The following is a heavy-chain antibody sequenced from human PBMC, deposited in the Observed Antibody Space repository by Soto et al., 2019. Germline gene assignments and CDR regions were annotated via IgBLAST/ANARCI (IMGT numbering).Heavy chain of an antibody. J-gene: IGHJ4*02. D-gene: IGHD3-22*01. V-gene: IGHV4-34*01. CDR1: GESFNGYY. CDR3: ARAKYYYDSSGYYWRGAIDY. CDR2: IHHSGST. Sequence: SETLSLTCTAYGESFNGYYWSWIRQPPGKGLEWIGEIHHSGSTNYNPSLKSRVTISVDTSKNQFSLKLSSVTAADTAVYYCARAKYYYDSSGYYWRGAIDYWGQGTLVTVSS.